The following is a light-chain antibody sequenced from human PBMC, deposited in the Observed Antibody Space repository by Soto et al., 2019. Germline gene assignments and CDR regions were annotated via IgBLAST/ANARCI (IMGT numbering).Light chain of an antibody. CDR1: QSVSSN. CDR3: QQYNNWPSFT. CDR2: GAS. Sequence: EIVMTQSPATLSVSPGERATLSCRASQSVSSNLAWYQQKPGQAPRLLIYGASTRATGIPARFSGSGSGTEFTLTISSLQSEDVAFYYCQQYNNWPSFTFGPGTKVDIK. J-gene: IGKJ3*01. V-gene: IGKV3-15*01.